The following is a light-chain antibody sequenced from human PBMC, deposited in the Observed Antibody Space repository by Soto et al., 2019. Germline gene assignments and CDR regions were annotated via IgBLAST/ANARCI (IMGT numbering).Light chain of an antibody. CDR3: ASYAGSNNYV. J-gene: IGLJ1*01. CDR2: EVT. Sequence: QSALTQPPSASGSPGQSVTVSCTGSSSDVGRYNSVFWFQQLPGKVPKLMIYEVTKRPSGVPDRFSASKSGNTASLTVSGLRAEDEADYYCASYAGSNNYVFGSGTQLTVL. V-gene: IGLV2-8*01. CDR1: SSDVGRYNS.